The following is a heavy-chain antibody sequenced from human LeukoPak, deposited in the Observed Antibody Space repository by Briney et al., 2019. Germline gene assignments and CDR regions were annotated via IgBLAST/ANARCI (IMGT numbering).Heavy chain of an antibody. D-gene: IGHD6-13*01. CDR1: GYTFTSYD. CDR3: ARLGGSSWYEVYYYYYGMDV. J-gene: IGHJ6*02. V-gene: IGHV1-8*01. Sequence: ASVTVSCKASGYTFTSYDINWVRQATGQGLEWMGWMNPNSGNTGYAQKFQGRVTMTRNTSISTAYMELSSLRSEDTAVYYCARLGGSSWYEVYYYYYGMDVWGQGTTVTVSS. CDR2: MNPNSGNT.